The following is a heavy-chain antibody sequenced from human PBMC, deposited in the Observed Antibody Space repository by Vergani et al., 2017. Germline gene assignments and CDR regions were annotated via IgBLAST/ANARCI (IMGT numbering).Heavy chain of an antibody. D-gene: IGHD3-10*01. J-gene: IGHJ4*02. CDR3: AXLEDNYGSWSFDY. Sequence: QVQLQESGPGLVKPSQTLSLTCTVSGGSISSGENYWSWIRQSPGKGLEWIGYIYYRGSTHYNPSLKSRVAISVDTSKNQFSLKLSSVSAADTAVYYCAXLEDNYGSWSFDYWGQGTLVTVSS. CDR2: IYYRGST. CDR1: GGSISSGENY. V-gene: IGHV4-30-4*01.